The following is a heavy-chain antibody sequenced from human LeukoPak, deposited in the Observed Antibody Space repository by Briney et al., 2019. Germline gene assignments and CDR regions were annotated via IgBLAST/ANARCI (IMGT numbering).Heavy chain of an antibody. V-gene: IGHV3-7*05. Sequence: TGGSLRLSWAASGXTFSSYWMSWVRQAPGKGQEWVANIKQDGSEKYYVDSVKGRFTISRDNAKNSLYLQMNSLRAEDTAVYYCASGSYKVDYWGQGTLVTVSS. CDR2: IKQDGSEK. J-gene: IGHJ4*02. CDR3: ASGSYKVDY. D-gene: IGHD1-26*01. CDR1: GXTFSSYW.